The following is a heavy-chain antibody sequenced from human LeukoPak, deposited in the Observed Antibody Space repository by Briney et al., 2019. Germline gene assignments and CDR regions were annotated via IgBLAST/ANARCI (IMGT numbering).Heavy chain of an antibody. Sequence: GGSLRLSCAASGLTFSYYGIHWVGQAPGKGLEWVAVISYDGLNKNYADSVKGRFTISRDNSKNTLYLQMNSLRVEDTAVYYCAKGVRSGYDRLDFWGQGTLVTVSS. J-gene: IGHJ4*02. CDR1: GLTFSYYG. V-gene: IGHV3-30*18. CDR3: AKGVRSGYDRLDF. CDR2: ISYDGLNK. D-gene: IGHD5-12*01.